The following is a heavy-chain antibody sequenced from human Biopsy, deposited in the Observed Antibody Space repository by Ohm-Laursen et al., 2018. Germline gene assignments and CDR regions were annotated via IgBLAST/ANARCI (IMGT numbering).Heavy chain of an antibody. CDR1: GASMTGYF. Sequence: GTLSLTCTVSGASMTGYFWTWVWQPAGKGLEWIGHIYTIGDTTYNPSLESRVTMSIDTSKNQFSLKMTSLTAADTAVYFCAREDEGLLRALDLWGQGTMVTVSS. J-gene: IGHJ3*01. CDR3: AREDEGLLRALDL. V-gene: IGHV4-4*07. D-gene: IGHD3-3*01. CDR2: IYTIGDT.